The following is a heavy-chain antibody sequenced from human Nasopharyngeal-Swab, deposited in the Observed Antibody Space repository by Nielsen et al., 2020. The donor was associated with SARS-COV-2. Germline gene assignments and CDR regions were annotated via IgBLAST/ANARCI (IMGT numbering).Heavy chain of an antibody. V-gene: IGHV4-30-2*01. CDR1: GGSISTADFS. J-gene: IGHJ4*02. Sequence: LRLSCAVSGGSISTADFSWNWIRQPPGKGLEWIGYINHRGSTYYNPSLKSRVTISVDRSKNQFSLKLDSVTAADTAVYYCAKGYTYGPPDYCFDYWGQGTLVTVSS. D-gene: IGHD5-18*01. CDR3: AKGYTYGPPDYCFDY. CDR2: INHRGST.